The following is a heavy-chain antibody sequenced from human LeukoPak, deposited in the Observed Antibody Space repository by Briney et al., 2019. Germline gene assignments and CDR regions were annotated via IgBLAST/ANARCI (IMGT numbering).Heavy chain of an antibody. CDR3: ARAFHPDGDYVTPGLHFDY. Sequence: ASVKVSCKASGYTFTGYYMHWVRQAPGQGLEWMGWINPNSGGTNYAQKFQGRVTMTRDTSISTAYMELSRLRSDDAAVYYRARAFHPDGDYVTPGLHFDYWGQGTLVTVSS. D-gene: IGHD4-17*01. CDR1: GYTFTGYY. J-gene: IGHJ4*02. CDR2: INPNSGGT. V-gene: IGHV1-2*02.